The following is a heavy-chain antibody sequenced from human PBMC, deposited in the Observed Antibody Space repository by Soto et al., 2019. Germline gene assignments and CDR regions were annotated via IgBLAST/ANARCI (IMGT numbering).Heavy chain of an antibody. J-gene: IGHJ6*04. V-gene: IGHV4-31*03. D-gene: IGHD4-4*01. Sequence: TSETLSLTCTVSGGSISSGGYYWNWIRQHPGKGLEWIGYIYYSGSTYYSPSLKTRVTIAADTSRNQFSLKLSSLTAADTAVCYCARSTLTTRGMSVWGKGTTVTVSS. CDR1: GGSISSGGYY. CDR3: ARSTLTTRGMSV. CDR2: IYYSGST.